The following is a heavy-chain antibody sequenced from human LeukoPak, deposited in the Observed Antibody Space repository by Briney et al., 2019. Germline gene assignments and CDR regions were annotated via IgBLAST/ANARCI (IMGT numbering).Heavy chain of an antibody. CDR2: IYYSGST. V-gene: IGHV4-31*03. D-gene: IGHD4-23*01. CDR1: GGSISSGGYY. CDR3: ARTLTDYGGNAFDI. J-gene: IGHJ3*02. Sequence: PSQTLSLTCTVSGGSISSGGYYWSWIRQHPGKGLEWIGYIYYSGSTYYNPSLKSRVTISVDTSKNQFSLKLSSATAADTAVYYCARTLTDYGGNAFDIWGQGTMVTVSS.